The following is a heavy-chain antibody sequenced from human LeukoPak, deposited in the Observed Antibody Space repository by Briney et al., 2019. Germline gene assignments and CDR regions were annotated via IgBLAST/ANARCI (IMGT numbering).Heavy chain of an antibody. V-gene: IGHV4-38-2*02. CDR1: GYSISSGYY. CDR2: IYHSGST. J-gene: IGHJ4*02. Sequence: SETLSLTCTVSGYSISSGYYWGWIRQPPGKGLEWIGSIYHSGSTYYNPSLKSRVTISVDTSKNQFSLKLSSVTAADTAVYYCARLTTVTTIPQYSYYFDYWGQGTLVTVSS. CDR3: ARLTTVTTIPQYSYYFDY. D-gene: IGHD4-17*01.